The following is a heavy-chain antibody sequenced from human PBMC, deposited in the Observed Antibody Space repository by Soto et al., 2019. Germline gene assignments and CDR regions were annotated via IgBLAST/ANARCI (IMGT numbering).Heavy chain of an antibody. Sequence: QVQLVESGGGVVQPGRSLRLSCAASGFTFSTYGMHWVRQAPGKGLEWVAVISHDGSNKQYVDAVKGRFTISRDNSKNMLYLQMNSLSAEDTAVYSCAKEGGSGYNYAVDYWGQGALVTVSS. CDR2: ISHDGSNK. D-gene: IGHD3-22*01. J-gene: IGHJ4*02. CDR3: AKEGGSGYNYAVDY. V-gene: IGHV3-30*18. CDR1: GFTFSTYG.